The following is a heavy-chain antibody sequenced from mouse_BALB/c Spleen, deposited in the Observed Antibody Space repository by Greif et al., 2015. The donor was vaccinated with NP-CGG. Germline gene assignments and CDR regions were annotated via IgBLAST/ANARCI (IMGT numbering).Heavy chain of an antibody. CDR1: GFTFSDFY. D-gene: IGHD1-1*01. Sequence: EVQLVESGGGLVQPGGSLRLSCATSGFTFSDFYMEWVRQPPGKRLEWIAASRNKANDYTTEYRASVKGRFIVSRDTSQSILYLQMNALRAEDTAIYYCARDYYGSSYWYFDVWGAGTTVTVSS. CDR2: SRNKANDYTT. J-gene: IGHJ1*01. CDR3: ARDYYGSSYWYFDV. V-gene: IGHV7-1*02.